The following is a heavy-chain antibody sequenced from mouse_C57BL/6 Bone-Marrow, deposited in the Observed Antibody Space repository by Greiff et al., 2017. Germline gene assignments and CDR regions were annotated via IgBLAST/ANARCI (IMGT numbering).Heavy chain of an antibody. D-gene: IGHD2-2*01. Sequence: QVQLQQPGAELVMPGASVKLSCKASGYTFTSYWMHWVKQRPGQGLEWIGEIDPSESYTNYNQKFKGKSTLTVDKSSSTAYMQLSSLTSEDSAVYYCARYYGYDLDYWGQGTTLTVSS. CDR2: IDPSESYT. CDR3: ARYYGYDLDY. V-gene: IGHV1-69*01. CDR1: GYTFTSYW. J-gene: IGHJ2*01.